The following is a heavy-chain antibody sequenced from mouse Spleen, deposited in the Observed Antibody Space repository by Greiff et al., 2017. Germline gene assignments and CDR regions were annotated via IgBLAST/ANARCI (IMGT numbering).Heavy chain of an antibody. Sequence: DVMLVESGGGLVKLGGSLKLSCAASGFTFSSYYMSWVRQTPEKRLEWVATISSGGGSTYYPDSVKGRFTISRDNAKNTLYLQMSSLNSEDTAVYYCARDGSYFDYWGQGTTLTVSS. J-gene: IGHJ2*01. CDR3: ARDGSYFDY. CDR1: GFTFSSYY. V-gene: IGHV5-6-4*01. CDR2: ISSGGGST.